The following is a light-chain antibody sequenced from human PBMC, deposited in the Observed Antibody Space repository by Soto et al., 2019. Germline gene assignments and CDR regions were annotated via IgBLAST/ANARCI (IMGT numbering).Light chain of an antibody. CDR2: GAS. J-gene: IGKJ5*01. V-gene: IGKV3-20*01. Sequence: EIVLTQSPGTLSLSPGERATLSCRASHSVSSSYLAWYQQKPGQAPRLLIYGASSRATGIPDRLSGSGSGTDFTLTISRLEPEDFAAYYCQQYGSSPPITFGQGTRLEIK. CDR3: QQYGSSPPIT. CDR1: HSVSSSY.